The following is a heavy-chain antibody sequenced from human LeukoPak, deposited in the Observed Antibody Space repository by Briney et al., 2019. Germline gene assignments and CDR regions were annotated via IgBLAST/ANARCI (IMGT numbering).Heavy chain of an antibody. CDR2: IIPIFGTA. D-gene: IGHD1-26*01. CDR1: GGTFSSYA. J-gene: IGHJ4*02. Sequence: ASVKVSCKASGGTFSSYAISWVRQAPGQGLGWMGGIIPIFGTANYAQKFQGRVTITADESTSTAYMELSSLRSEDTAVYYCARDSSSYSGGDYWGQGTLVTVSS. CDR3: ARDSSSYSGGDY. V-gene: IGHV1-69*13.